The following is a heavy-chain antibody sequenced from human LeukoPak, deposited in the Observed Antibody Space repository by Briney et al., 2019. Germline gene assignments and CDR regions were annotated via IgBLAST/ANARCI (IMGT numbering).Heavy chain of an antibody. CDR2: ISVDGEIA. Sequence: GGSPRLSCAVSGFSVSSFGMSWVRQAPGKGLEWISAISVDGEIAYYADSVKGRFIISRDNSKNTLYLQMSSLRAEDTAVYYCAQGYSSGWYPYWGQGSLVSVSS. V-gene: IGHV3-23*01. CDR1: GFSVSSFG. CDR3: AQGYSSGWYPY. D-gene: IGHD6-19*01. J-gene: IGHJ4*02.